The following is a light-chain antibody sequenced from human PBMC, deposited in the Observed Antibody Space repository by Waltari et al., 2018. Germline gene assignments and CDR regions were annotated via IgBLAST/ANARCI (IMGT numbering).Light chain of an antibody. J-gene: IGKJ4*01. CDR3: QQYNDWPPLT. CDR1: QSVNRF. V-gene: IGKV3-15*01. CDR2: GAS. Sequence: EVVMTQSPATLSVSPGERVTLSCRASQSVNRFVAWYQQKPGQAPRLLIYGASTRATGIPARFSGSGSGREFTLTISSLQSEDFAVYYCQQYNDWPPLTFGGGTKLEIK.